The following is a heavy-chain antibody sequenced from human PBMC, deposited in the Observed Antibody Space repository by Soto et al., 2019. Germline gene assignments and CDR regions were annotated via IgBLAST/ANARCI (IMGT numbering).Heavy chain of an antibody. D-gene: IGHD6-19*01. J-gene: IGHJ5*02. CDR2: IYPGDSDT. CDR1: GYSFTRYW. CDR3: ATSSGWHRGWFDP. Sequence: GDSMKTSFTCSGYSFTRYWIVWVRQMPGKGLEWMGIIYPGDSDTRYSPSFQGQVTISADKSISTAYLQWSSPEASDTAMYYCATSSGWHRGWFDPWGQGTLVTVSS. V-gene: IGHV5-51*01.